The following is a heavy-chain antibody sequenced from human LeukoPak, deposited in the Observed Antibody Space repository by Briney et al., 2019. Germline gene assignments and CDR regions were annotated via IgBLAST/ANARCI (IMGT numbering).Heavy chain of an antibody. CDR2: ISFNSGHI. CDR3: AKDMSGSSRYYFDT. Sequence: GGSLRLSCTAFGFTFDAYAMHWVRQVPGKGLEWVSGISFNSGHIGYADSVKGRFTIFRDNAKTSVYLQMSSLTAEDTALYYCAKDMSGSSRYYFDTWGQGTLVTVSS. V-gene: IGHV3-9*01. CDR1: GFTFDAYA. J-gene: IGHJ4*02. D-gene: IGHD6-13*01.